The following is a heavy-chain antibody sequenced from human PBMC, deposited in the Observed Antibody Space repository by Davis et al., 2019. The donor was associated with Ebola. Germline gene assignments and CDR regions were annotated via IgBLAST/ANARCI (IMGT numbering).Heavy chain of an antibody. D-gene: IGHD4-11*01. CDR3: ARDRYSTVTTFYGMDV. V-gene: IGHV4-39*07. CDR1: GGSISSSSYY. J-gene: IGHJ6*02. Sequence: SETLSLTCTVSGGSISSSSYYWGWIRQPPGKGLEWIGSIYYSGSTNYNPSLKSRVTISVDTSKNQFSLKLSSVSAADTAVYYCARDRYSTVTTFYGMDVWGQGTTVTVSS. CDR2: IYYSGST.